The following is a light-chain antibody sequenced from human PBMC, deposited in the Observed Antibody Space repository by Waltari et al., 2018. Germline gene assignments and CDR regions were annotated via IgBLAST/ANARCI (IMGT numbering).Light chain of an antibody. J-gene: IGKJ1*01. CDR2: GGT. CDR3: QHYVRLPAT. CDR1: QSVSRA. Sequence: EIVLTKSPGTLSLSPGERATLSCRASQSVSRALAWYQQKPGQAPRLLIYGGTRATGIPDRFSGSGSGTDFSLTISRLEPEDFAVYYCQHYVRLPATFGQGTKVEIK. V-gene: IGKV3-20*01.